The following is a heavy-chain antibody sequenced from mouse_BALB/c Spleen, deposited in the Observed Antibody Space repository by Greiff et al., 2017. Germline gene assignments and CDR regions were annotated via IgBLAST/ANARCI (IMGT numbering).Heavy chain of an antibody. D-gene: IGHD1-1*01. Sequence: EVLLVESGGGLVQPGGSRKLSCAASGFTFSSFGMHWVRQAPEKGREWVAYISSGSSTIYYADTVKGRFTISRDNPKNTLFLQMTSLRSEDTAMYYCARVGYWGQGTVVTVST. V-gene: IGHV5-17*02. CDR2: ISSGSSTI. CDR3: ARVGY. CDR1: GFTFSSFG. J-gene: IGHJ4*01.